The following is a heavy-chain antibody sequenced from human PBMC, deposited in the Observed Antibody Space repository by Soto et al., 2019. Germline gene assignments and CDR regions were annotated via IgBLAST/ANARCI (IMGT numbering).Heavy chain of an antibody. D-gene: IGHD5-18*01. J-gene: IGHJ4*02. V-gene: IGHV3-48*04. CDR1: GFTFSSYS. Sequence: GRSLRLSCAASGFTFSSYSMNWVRQAPGKGLEWVSSISSSSSTIYYADSVKGRFTISRDNAKNSLYLQMNSLRAEDTAVYYCARDQPGYSYGYGLGYWGQGTLVTVSS. CDR3: ARDQPGYSYGYGLGY. CDR2: ISSSSSTI.